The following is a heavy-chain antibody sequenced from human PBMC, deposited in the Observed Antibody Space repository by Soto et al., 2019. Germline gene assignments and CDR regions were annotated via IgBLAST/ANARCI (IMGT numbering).Heavy chain of an antibody. D-gene: IGHD4-17*01. CDR2: INPNSGGT. CDR1: GYTFTGYY. CDR3: ARVFHPMTTHDAFDI. Sequence: ASVKVSCKASGYTFTGYYMPWVRQAPGQGLEWMGWINPNSGGTNYAQKFQGWVTMTRDTSISTAYMELSRLRSDDTAVYYCARVFHPMTTHDAFDIWGQGTMVTVSS. V-gene: IGHV1-2*04. J-gene: IGHJ3*02.